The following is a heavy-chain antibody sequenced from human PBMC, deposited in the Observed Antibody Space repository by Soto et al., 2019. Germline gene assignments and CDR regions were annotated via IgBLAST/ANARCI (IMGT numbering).Heavy chain of an antibody. CDR1: GFTFSSYA. Sequence: AGGSLRLSCAASGFTFSSYAMSWVRQAPGKGLEWVSAISGSGVTTYYADSVKGRFTISRDNSKNTLYLQMNSLRAEDTAVYYCARDIPKGATFYYYYYGMDVWGQGTTVTVSS. D-gene: IGHD1-26*01. CDR3: ARDIPKGATFYYYYYGMDV. CDR2: ISGSGVTT. J-gene: IGHJ6*02. V-gene: IGHV3-23*01.